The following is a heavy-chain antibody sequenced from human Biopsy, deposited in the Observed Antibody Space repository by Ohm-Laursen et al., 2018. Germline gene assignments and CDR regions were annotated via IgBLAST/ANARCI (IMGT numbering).Heavy chain of an antibody. J-gene: IGHJ6*02. CDR1: GFSFADYY. Sequence: SLRLSCAANGFSFADYYMSWIRQAPGKGLDWVSYISSSGNTEKYADSVKGRFTISRDNSKNILFLQVNNLRAEDTAIYYCTKADDFWSPEGYYYYFSGMDVWGQGTTVTVSS. V-gene: IGHV3-11*01. CDR2: ISSSGNTE. D-gene: IGHD3-3*01. CDR3: TKADDFWSPEGYYYYFSGMDV.